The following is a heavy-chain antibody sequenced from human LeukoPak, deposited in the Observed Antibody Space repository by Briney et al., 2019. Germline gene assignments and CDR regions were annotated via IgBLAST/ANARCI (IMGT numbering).Heavy chain of an antibody. CDR3: TRERWLDY. J-gene: IGHJ4*02. CDR1: GFTFSTYW. V-gene: IGHV3-74*01. Sequence: AGGSLRLSCAASGFTFSTYWMNWVRQAPGKGPVWVSRINSDGSSTSYADSVKGRLTISRDNAKNTLYLQMNSLRAEDTAVYYCTRERWLDYWGQGTLVTVSS. CDR2: INSDGSST. D-gene: IGHD5-24*01.